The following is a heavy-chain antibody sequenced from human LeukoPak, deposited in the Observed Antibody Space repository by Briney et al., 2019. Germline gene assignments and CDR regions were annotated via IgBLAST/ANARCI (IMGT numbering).Heavy chain of an antibody. J-gene: IGHJ4*02. D-gene: IGHD5-18*01. Sequence: ASVKVSCKASGYTFTSYGISWVRQAPGQGLEWMGWISAYNGNTNYAQKLQGRVTMTTDTSTSTAYMELRSLRSDDTAVYYCARDRRLMGNTAMGHWGQGTLATVSS. V-gene: IGHV1-18*01. CDR3: ARDRRLMGNTAMGH. CDR2: ISAYNGNT. CDR1: GYTFTSYG.